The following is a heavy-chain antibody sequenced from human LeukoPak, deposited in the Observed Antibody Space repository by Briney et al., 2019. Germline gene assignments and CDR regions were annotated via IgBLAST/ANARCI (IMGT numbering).Heavy chain of an antibody. CDR2: IYPDDSDT. D-gene: IGHD3-22*01. V-gene: IGHV5-51*01. CDR3: ARRYDSSAYAVDY. J-gene: IGHJ4*02. Sequence: GESLKISCKGSGYSFTSYWIGWVRQMPGKGLEWMGIIYPDDSDTRYSPSLQGQVTISADKSISTAYLQWSSLKASDTAMYYCARRYDSSAYAVDYWGQGTLVTVSS. CDR1: GYSFTSYW.